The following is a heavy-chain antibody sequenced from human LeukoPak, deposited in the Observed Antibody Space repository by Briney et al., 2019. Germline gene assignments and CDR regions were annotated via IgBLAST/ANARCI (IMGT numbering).Heavy chain of an antibody. V-gene: IGHV1-69*05. CDR2: IIPIFGTA. D-gene: IGHD3-3*01. CDR1: GGTFSSYA. CDR3: ARGLYEFFVGGSYYMDV. J-gene: IGHJ6*03. Sequence: ASVKVSCKASGGTFSSYAISWVRQAPGQGLEWMGGIIPIFGTANYAQKFQGRVTITTDESTSTAYMELSSLRSEDTAVYYCARGLYEFFVGGSYYMDVWGKGTTVTVSS.